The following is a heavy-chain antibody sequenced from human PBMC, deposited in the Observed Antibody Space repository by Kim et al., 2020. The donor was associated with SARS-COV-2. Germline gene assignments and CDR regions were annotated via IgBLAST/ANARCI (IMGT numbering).Heavy chain of an antibody. Sequence: GGSLRLSCAASGFTFSSYSMNWVRQAPGKGLEWVSSISSSSSYIYYADSVKGRFTISRDNAKNSLYLQMNSLRAEDTAVYYCARDRTLKLDYDILTGYLIPLYCLCYGMDVWGQGTTVTGSS. CDR2: ISSSSSYI. CDR3: ARDRTLKLDYDILTGYLIPLYCLCYGMDV. V-gene: IGHV3-21*01. D-gene: IGHD3-9*01. CDR1: GFTFSSYS. J-gene: IGHJ6*02.